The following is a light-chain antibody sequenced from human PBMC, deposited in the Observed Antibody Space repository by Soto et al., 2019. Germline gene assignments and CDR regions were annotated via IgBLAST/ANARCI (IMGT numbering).Light chain of an antibody. CDR1: QSLSSN. V-gene: IGKV3-15*01. CDR3: QQYNNWPPT. CDR2: GAS. Sequence: EIVMTQSPATLSVSPGERATLSCRASQSLSSNLARYQQKPGQAPRLLIYGASTRATGVPARFSGSGSGTEFTLTISSLQSEDFTVYFCQQYNNWPPTFGQGTKVDIK. J-gene: IGKJ1*01.